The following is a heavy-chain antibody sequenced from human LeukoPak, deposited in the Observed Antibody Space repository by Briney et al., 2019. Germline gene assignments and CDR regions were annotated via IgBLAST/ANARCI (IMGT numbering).Heavy chain of an antibody. D-gene: IGHD2-21*02. V-gene: IGHV4-61*09. Sequence: SETLSLTCTVSGGSISSGSYYWSWIRQPAGKGLEWIGHIHASGSTNYNPSLKSRVTISLDTSKNQFSLKLRSVTAADTAVYYRARGGWGGDWNYWGQGTLVTVSS. CDR1: GGSISSGSYY. CDR2: IHASGST. CDR3: ARGGWGGDWNY. J-gene: IGHJ4*02.